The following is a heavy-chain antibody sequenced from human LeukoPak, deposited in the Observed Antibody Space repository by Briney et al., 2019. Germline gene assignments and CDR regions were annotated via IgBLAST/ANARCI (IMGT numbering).Heavy chain of an antibody. Sequence: GGSLRLSCAASGFTFSSYGMHWVREAPGKGPEWVSSISGSSGAISYADSVKGRFTVSRDNAKNSLYLQMSSLRAEDTAVYYCARDGYGDYYFDYWGQGTLVTVSS. J-gene: IGHJ4*02. D-gene: IGHD4-17*01. CDR2: ISGSSGAI. V-gene: IGHV3-21*06. CDR1: GFTFSSYG. CDR3: ARDGYGDYYFDY.